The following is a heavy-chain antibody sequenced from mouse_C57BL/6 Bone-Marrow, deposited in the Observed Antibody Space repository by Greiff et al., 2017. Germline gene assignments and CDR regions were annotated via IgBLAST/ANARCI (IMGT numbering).Heavy chain of an antibody. CDR3: ANPAILLREYLGLYAMDD. V-gene: IGHV1-81*01. CDR1: GYTFTSYG. J-gene: IGHJ4*01. CDR2: IYPRSGNT. Sequence: QVQLQQSGAELARPGASVTLSCKASGYTFTSYGISWVKQRTGQSLEWIGEIYPRSGNTYYNEKFKGKAPLTADKSSSTAYMELRSLTSEDSAVYFGANPAILLREYLGLYAMDDWGQGTSVTVSS. D-gene: IGHD1-1*01.